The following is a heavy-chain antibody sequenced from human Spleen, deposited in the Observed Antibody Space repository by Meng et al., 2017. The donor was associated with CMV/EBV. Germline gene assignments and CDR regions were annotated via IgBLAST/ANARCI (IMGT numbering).Heavy chain of an antibody. Sequence: ASVKVSSKASGYTFTGHFLHWVRQAPGQGLEWMGWINPNSGETNYQRKFQGRLRLTRETSISTAYMELKRLTYDDTAVYFCARDWGTGWFTQNWGPGTQVTVSS. CDR3: ARDWGTGWFTQN. J-gene: IGHJ4*02. D-gene: IGHD6-19*01. CDR1: GYTFTGHF. CDR2: INPNSGET. V-gene: IGHV1-2*02.